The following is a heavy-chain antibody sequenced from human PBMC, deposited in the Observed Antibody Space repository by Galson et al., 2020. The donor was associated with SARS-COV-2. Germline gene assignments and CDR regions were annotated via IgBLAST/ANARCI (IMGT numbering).Heavy chain of an antibody. D-gene: IGHD6-19*01. Sequence: ASVTVSCKVSGYTLTELSMHWVRQAPGKGLEWMGGFDPEAGETIYAQTFQGRVTMTEDTSTDTAYMELSSLRSEDTAVYYCATAYAVAGRGHWFDPWGQGTLVTVSS. V-gene: IGHV1-24*01. J-gene: IGHJ5*02. CDR2: FDPEAGET. CDR3: ATAYAVAGRGHWFDP. CDR1: GYTLTELS.